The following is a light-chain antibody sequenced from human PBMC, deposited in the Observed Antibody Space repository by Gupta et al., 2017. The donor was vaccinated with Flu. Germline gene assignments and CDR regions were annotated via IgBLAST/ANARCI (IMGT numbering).Light chain of an antibody. CDR3: TQSIKGFPFT. CDR1: QSRRDSNGQNY. J-gene: IGKJ4*01. V-gene: IGKV2-28*01. Sequence: TPGEPASIYCRSSQSRRDSNGQNYLHWSTQTPGQSPQLLTYLGSSRDSRVTDMLSGSGSGKHFTLKISRGEGEDVGVYHSTQSIKGFPFTFGRGTKVEIK. CDR2: LGS.